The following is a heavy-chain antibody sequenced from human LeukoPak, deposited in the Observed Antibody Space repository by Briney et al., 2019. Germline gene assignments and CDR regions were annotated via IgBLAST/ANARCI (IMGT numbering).Heavy chain of an antibody. CDR3: ARDQGYSSVLEY. D-gene: IGHD6-19*01. Sequence: PGRSLRLSCAASGFTFSSYAMHWARQAPGKGLEWVAVISYDGSNKYYADSVKGRFTISRDNSKSTLYLQMNSLRAEDTAVYYCARDQGYSSVLEYWGQGTLVTVSS. J-gene: IGHJ4*02. CDR2: ISYDGSNK. CDR1: GFTFSSYA. V-gene: IGHV3-30-3*01.